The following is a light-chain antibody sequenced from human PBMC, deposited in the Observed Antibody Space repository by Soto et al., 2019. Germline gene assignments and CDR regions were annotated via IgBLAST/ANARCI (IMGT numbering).Light chain of an antibody. CDR2: DAS. V-gene: IGKV3-11*01. CDR3: QQSKSLT. J-gene: IGKJ3*01. CDR1: QSVGTS. Sequence: DIVLTQSPATLSLSPGEGATLSCSASQSVGTSLAWYQQNPGQAPRLLIYDASIRATGIPARFTGSGSGTDFTLSISSLEPADFALYYCQQSKSLTFDPVTKVDIK.